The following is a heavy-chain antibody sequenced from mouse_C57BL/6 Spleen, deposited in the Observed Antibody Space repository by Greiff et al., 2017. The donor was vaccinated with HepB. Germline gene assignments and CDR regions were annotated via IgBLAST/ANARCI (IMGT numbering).Heavy chain of an antibody. J-gene: IGHJ4*01. CDR1: GYTFTSYW. CDR3: TRTGDGGYYDAMDY. D-gene: IGHD2-2*01. CDR2: IYPGNSDT. Sequence: VHVKQSGTVLARPGASVKMSCKTSGYTFTSYWMHWVKQRPGQGLEWIGAIYPGNSDTSYNQKFKGKAKLTAVTSASTAYMELSSLTNEDSAVYYCTRTGDGGYYDAMDYWGQGTSVTVSS. V-gene: IGHV1-5*01.